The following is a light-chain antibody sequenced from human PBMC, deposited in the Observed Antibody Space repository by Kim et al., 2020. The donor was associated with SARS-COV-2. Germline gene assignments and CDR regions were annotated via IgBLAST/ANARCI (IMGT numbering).Light chain of an antibody. CDR1: QSVSSY. CDR2: DAS. V-gene: IGKV3-11*01. CDR3: QQRSNWPPLT. Sequence: STGDRATLSCRASQSVSSYLAWYHQKPGQAPSLLIYDASNRATGIPARFSGSGSGTDFTLTISSLEPEDFAVYYCQQRSNWPPLTFGGGTKVDIK. J-gene: IGKJ4*01.